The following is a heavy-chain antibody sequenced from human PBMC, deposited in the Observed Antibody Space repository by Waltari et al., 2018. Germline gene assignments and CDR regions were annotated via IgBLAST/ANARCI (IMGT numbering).Heavy chain of an antibody. Sequence: QVQLVQSGAEVKKPGASVKVSCKASGYTFTSYGLSWVRQAPGQGLEWMGWISAYNGNTNYAQKLQGRVTMTTDTSTSTAHMELRSLRSDDTAVYYCARDSHYYDSSGYPDYWGQGTLVTVSS. J-gene: IGHJ4*02. V-gene: IGHV1-18*01. D-gene: IGHD3-22*01. CDR2: ISAYNGNT. CDR1: GYTFTSYG. CDR3: ARDSHYYDSSGYPDY.